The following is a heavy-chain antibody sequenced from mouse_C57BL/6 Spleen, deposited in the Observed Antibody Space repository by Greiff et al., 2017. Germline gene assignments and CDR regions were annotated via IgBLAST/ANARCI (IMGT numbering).Heavy chain of an antibody. V-gene: IGHV5-9-1*02. J-gene: IGHJ2*01. D-gene: IGHD1-1*01. CDR3: TRVPFCYYGSSPYFGD. CDR2: ISSGGDYI. CDR1: GFTFSSYA. Sequence: EVMLVESGEGLVKPGGSLKLSCAASGFTFSSYAMSWVRQTPEKRLEWVAYISSGGDYIYYADTVKGRFTISRDNARNTLYLQMSSLKSEDTAMYYCTRVPFCYYGSSPYFGDWGQGTTLTVSS.